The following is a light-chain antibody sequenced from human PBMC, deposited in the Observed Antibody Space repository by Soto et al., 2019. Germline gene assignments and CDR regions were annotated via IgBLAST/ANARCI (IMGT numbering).Light chain of an antibody. CDR3: QQYNKWHSIT. J-gene: IGKJ5*01. CDR2: GAS. Sequence: EVVMTQSPATLSVSPGERATLSCRASRSISRKLAWYQQKPGQAPRLLIYGASTRATDIPARFSGSGSGTEFTLTISSLPSEDFAVYYCQQYNKWHSITFGQGTRLEIK. CDR1: RSISRK. V-gene: IGKV3D-15*01.